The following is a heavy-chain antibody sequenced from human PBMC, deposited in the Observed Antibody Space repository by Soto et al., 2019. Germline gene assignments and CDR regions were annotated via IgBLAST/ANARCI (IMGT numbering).Heavy chain of an antibody. CDR2: IRLYNGNT. J-gene: IGHJ5*02. CDR3: AMTTTTTYWFDP. CDR1: GDTSNSYG. D-gene: IGHD4-17*01. V-gene: IGHV1-18*01. Sequence: GASVKVSCKASGDTSNSYGISWVRQAPGQGLEWMGWIRLYNGNTNYAQKYQGRVIMTTDTSTSTSYMELTSLRSDDTAVYYCAMTTTTTYWFDPWGQGTLVTVSS.